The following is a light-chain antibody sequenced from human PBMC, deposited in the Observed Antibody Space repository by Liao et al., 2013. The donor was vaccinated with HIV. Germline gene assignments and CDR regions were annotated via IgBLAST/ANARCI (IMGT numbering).Light chain of an antibody. V-gene: IGLV3-1*01. Sequence: SYELTQPPSVSVSPGQTARITCSGDALPKQYAYWYQQKPGQSPVLVIYEDMKRPSGIPERFSGSNSGNTATLTISGTQAMDEADYYCQAWDSSTVVFGGGTKLTVL. CDR1: ALPKQY. J-gene: IGLJ2*01. CDR2: EDM. CDR3: QAWDSSTVV.